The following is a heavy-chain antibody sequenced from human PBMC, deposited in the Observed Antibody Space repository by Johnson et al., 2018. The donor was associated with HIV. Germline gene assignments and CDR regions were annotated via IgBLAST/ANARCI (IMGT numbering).Heavy chain of an antibody. CDR3: TPDGYNLGGAFDI. CDR1: GFTFSSYA. J-gene: IGHJ3*02. CDR2: ISYDGSNK. D-gene: IGHD5-24*01. Sequence: QVQLVESGGGVVQPGGSLRLSCAASGFTFSSYAMHWVRQAPGKGLEWVAVISYDGSNKYYADSVKGRFTISRDNSKNTLHLQMNSLKTEDTAVYYCTPDGYNLGGAFDIWGQGTMVTVSS. V-gene: IGHV3-30*04.